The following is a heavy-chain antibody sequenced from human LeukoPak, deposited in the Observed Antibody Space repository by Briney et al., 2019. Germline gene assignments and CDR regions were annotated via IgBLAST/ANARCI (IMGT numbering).Heavy chain of an antibody. CDR2: ISSSSSYI. CDR1: GFTFSSYS. Sequence: SGGSLRLSCAASGFTFSSYSMNWVRQAPGKGLEWVSSISSSSSYIYHADSVKGRFTISRDNAKNSLYLQMNSLRAEDTAVYYCASGRVSSTGGWGQGTLVTVSS. V-gene: IGHV3-21*01. J-gene: IGHJ4*02. CDR3: ASGRVSSTGG. D-gene: IGHD1-14*01.